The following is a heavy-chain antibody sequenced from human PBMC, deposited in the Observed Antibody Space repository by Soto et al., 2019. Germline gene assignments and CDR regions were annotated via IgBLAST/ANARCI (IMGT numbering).Heavy chain of an antibody. D-gene: IGHD3-10*01. J-gene: IGHJ4*02. CDR1: GGSFSGYY. V-gene: IGHV4-34*01. Sequence: LSLTCAVYGGSFSGYYWSWIRQPPGKGLEWIGEINHSGSTNYNPSLKSRVTISVETSKNQFSLKLSSVTAADTDVYYCARDYGPRRFSYFDYWGQGTLVTVSS. CDR3: ARDYGPRRFSYFDY. CDR2: INHSGST.